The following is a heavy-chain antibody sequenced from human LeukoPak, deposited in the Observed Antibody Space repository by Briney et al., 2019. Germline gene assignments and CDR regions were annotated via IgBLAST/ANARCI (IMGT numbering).Heavy chain of an antibody. CDR2: IYYSGTT. Sequence: SETLSLTCTVSGGSVSSGSYYWSWIRQPPGKGLEGIGYIYYSGTTYYNPSLQSRVTMSVDTSKNQFSLKLSSVTAVDTAVYYCARRQNVDLSLDDWGQRTPVTVAS. J-gene: IGHJ4*02. CDR3: ARRQNVDLSLDD. V-gene: IGHV4-61*01. CDR1: GGSVSSGSYY. D-gene: IGHD3/OR15-3a*01.